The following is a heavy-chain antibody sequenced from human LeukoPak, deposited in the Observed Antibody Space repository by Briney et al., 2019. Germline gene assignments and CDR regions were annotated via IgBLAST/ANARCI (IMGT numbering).Heavy chain of an antibody. V-gene: IGHV1-24*01. D-gene: IGHD3-9*01. J-gene: IGHJ4*02. CDR3: ATELRYFDWLSPIDY. CDR1: GYTLTELS. Sequence: GASVKVSCKVSGYTLTELSMHWVRQAPGKGLEWMGGFDPEDGETIYAQKFQGRVTMTEDTSTDTAYMELSSLRSEDKAVYHCATELRYFDWLSPIDYWGQGTLVTVSS. CDR2: FDPEDGET.